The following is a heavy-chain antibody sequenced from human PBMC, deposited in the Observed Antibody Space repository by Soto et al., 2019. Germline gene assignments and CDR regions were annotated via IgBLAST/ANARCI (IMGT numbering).Heavy chain of an antibody. CDR2: INPDSNDS. CDR1: GYTLRNYY. V-gene: IGHV1-2*06. CDR3: TSGPNFDF. J-gene: IGHJ4*02. Sequence: QVHLVQSGAEVKKPGASVRVSCKASGYTLRNYYMHWVRQAPGQGLEWMGRINPDSNDSKIAQRFHGSVTMTCDTSINTAYMELTRLRHDDTALYYCTSGPNFDFWGQGTLVTVSS.